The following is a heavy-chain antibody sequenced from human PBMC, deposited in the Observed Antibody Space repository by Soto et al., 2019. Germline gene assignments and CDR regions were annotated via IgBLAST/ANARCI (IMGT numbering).Heavy chain of an antibody. V-gene: IGHV3-74*01. D-gene: IGHD3-22*01. J-gene: IGHJ5*02. CDR1: GFTFSSYW. Sequence: EVQLVESGGGLVQPGGSLRLSCAASGFTFSSYWMHWVRQAPGKGLVWVSRISGDGSSTTYADSVKGRFIISRDNAKNTLYLQMNSLRVEDTAVYYCTRPRYDGSGTPFDPWGQGTLVTVAS. CDR3: TRPRYDGSGTPFDP. CDR2: ISGDGSST.